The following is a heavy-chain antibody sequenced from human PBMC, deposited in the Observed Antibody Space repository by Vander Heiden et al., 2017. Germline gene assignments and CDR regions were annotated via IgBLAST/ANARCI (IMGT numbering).Heavy chain of an antibody. J-gene: IGHJ6*02. CDR1: GGSISRDY. Sequence: QVQLQESGPGLVKPSETLSLTCTVSGGSISRDYWGWIRQPAGKGLEWIGRIYTSGSTNYNPSLKSRVTMSVDTSKNQFSLKLSSVTAADTAVYYCARDGCSGGSCYSESLYGMDVWGQGTTVTLSS. D-gene: IGHD2-15*01. CDR3: ARDGCSGGSCYSESLYGMDV. V-gene: IGHV4-4*07. CDR2: IYTSGST.